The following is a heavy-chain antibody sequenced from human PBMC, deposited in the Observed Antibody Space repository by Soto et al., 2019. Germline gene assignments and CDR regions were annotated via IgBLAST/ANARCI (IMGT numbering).Heavy chain of an antibody. CDR2: IYHSGST. V-gene: IGHV4-30-2*01. CDR3: ARAGRAVSMDV. J-gene: IGHJ6*02. Sequence: NPSETLSLTCAVSGGSISSGGYSWSWIRQPPGKGLEWIGYIYHSGSTYYNPSLKSRVTISVDRSKNQFSLKLSSVTAADTAVYYCARAGRAVSMDVWGQGTTVTVSS. CDR1: GGSISSGGYS. D-gene: IGHD4-4*01.